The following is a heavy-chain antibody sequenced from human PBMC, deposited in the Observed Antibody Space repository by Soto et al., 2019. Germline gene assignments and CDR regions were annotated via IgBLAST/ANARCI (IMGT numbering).Heavy chain of an antibody. V-gene: IGHV1-69*01. Sequence: QVQLVQSGAEVKKPGSSVKVSCKASGGTFSSYAISWVRQAPGQGLEWMGGIIPIFGTATYAQKFQGRVTISADESTSTAYMELSSLRSEDTAVYYCASRSSGWVTNYYYCYGMDVWGQGTTVTVSS. D-gene: IGHD6-19*01. J-gene: IGHJ6*02. CDR3: ASRSSGWVTNYYYCYGMDV. CDR2: IIPIFGTA. CDR1: GGTFSSYA.